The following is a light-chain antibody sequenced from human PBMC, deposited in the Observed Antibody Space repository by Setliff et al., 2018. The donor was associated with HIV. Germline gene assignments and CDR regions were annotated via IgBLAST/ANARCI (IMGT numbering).Light chain of an antibody. V-gene: IGLV1-40*01. CDR3: QSYDSSLSGSYV. J-gene: IGLJ1*01. CDR1: SSNIGAGYD. CDR2: GNS. Sequence: QSALTQPPSVSGAPGQRVTISCTGSSSNIGAGYDVHWYQQLPGTAPTILIYGNSNRPSGVPDRFSGSKSGTSASLAITGLQAEDEADYYCQSYDSSLSGSYVFGTGTKVTVL.